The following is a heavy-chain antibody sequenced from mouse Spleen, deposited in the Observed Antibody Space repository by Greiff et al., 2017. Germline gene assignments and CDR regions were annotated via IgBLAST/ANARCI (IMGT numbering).Heavy chain of an antibody. V-gene: IGHV5-9-1*01. CDR1: GFTFSSYA. CDR3: ASDYYGSSSPYFDY. D-gene: IGHD1-1*01. CDR2: ISSGGSYT. Sequence: EVMLVESGGGLVKPGGSLKLSCAASGFTFSSYAMSWVRQTPEKRLEWVATISSGGSYTYYPDSVKGRFTISRDNAKNTLYLQMSSLRSEDTAMYYCASDYYGSSSPYFDYWGQGTTLTVSS. J-gene: IGHJ2*01.